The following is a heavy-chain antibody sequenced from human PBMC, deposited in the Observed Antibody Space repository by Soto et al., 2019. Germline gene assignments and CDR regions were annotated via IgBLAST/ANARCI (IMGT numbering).Heavy chain of an antibody. J-gene: IGHJ4*02. CDR2: ISSGSDTI. Sequence: GGSLRLSCAASGFTLTDRYMTWIRQAPGKGLEWLAYISSGSDTIYYADSVAGRFTVSRDNAKNSLYLQMDSLRVEDTAVYYCGKTRGRRYPPVTDYWGQGTLVTVSS. CDR1: GFTLTDRY. V-gene: IGHV3-11*01. D-gene: IGHD2-2*01. CDR3: GKTRGRRYPPVTDY.